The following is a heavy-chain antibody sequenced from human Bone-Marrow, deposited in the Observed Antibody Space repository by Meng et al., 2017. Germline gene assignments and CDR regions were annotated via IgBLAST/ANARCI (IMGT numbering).Heavy chain of an antibody. CDR1: GFTFSSYD. J-gene: IGHJ4*02. V-gene: IGHV3-13*03. CDR2: IGTAGDT. D-gene: IGHD5-12*01. Sequence: GESLKISCAACGFTFSSYDMHWVRQATGKGLEWVSAIGTAGDTYYPGSVKGQFTISRENAKNSLYLQMNSLRAGDTAVYYCARDTKRLRDYYFDYWGQGTLVTVSS. CDR3: ARDTKRLRDYYFDY.